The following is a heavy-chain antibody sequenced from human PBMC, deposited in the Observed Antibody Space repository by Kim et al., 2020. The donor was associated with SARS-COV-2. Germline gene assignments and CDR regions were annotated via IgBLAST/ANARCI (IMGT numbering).Heavy chain of an antibody. CDR3: AIVASKLRFLNFEY. J-gene: IGHJ4*02. D-gene: IGHD3-3*01. V-gene: IGHV3-23*01. Sequence: YADSVKGRFTISRDNSTSALYLQRSSRRAEDTAVYYCAIVASKLRFLNFEYWGQGTLVTVSP.